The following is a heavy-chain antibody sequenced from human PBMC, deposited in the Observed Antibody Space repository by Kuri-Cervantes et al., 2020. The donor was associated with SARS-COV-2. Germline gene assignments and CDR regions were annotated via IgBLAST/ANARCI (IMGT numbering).Heavy chain of an antibody. CDR2: ISSSSSYI. D-gene: IGHD3-3*01. J-gene: IGHJ6*02. V-gene: IGHV3-21*01. CDR1: GFTFSSYS. CDR3: ARDVWSGYYYGMDV. Sequence: LSLTCAASGFTFSSYSMNWVRQAPGKGLQWVSSISSSSSYIYYADSVKGRFTISRDNSKNTLYLQMNSLRAEDTAVYYCARDVWSGYYYGMDVWGQGTTVTVSS.